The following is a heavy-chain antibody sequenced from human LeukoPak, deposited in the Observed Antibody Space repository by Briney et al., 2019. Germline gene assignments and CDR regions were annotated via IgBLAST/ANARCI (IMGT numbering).Heavy chain of an antibody. V-gene: IGHV4-4*08. CDR2: IYNSGST. CDR1: GGSIRNYC. D-gene: IGHD2-2*02. J-gene: IGHJ4*02. CDR3: ACYSSPGGWGVFDY. Sequence: SETLSLTCTVSGGSIRNYCWSWIRQPPGKGLEWIGYIYNSGSTKYNPSLNSRVFISVDTSRNQFSLKLTSVTAADTAVYYCACYSSPGGWGVFDYWGQGALVTVSS.